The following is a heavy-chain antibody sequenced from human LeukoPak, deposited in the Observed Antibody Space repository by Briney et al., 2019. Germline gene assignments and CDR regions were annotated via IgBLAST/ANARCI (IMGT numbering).Heavy chain of an antibody. CDR2: IYSGGST. J-gene: IGHJ6*02. CDR3: ARGGAYYYYGMDV. CDR1: GFTVSNTY. V-gene: IGHV3-53*01. D-gene: IGHD1-26*01. Sequence: GGSLRLSCAASGFTVSNTYMSWVRQAPGKGLEWVSVIYSGGSTYYADSVKGRFTISRDNSKNTLYLQMNSLRAEDTAVYYCARGGAYYYYGMDVWGQGTTVTVSS.